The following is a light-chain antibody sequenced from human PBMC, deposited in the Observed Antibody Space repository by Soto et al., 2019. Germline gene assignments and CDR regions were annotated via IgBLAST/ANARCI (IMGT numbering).Light chain of an antibody. V-gene: IGKV3-11*01. Sequence: EIVLTRSPATLSLSPGERATLSCRASQSVSSYFAWYQQKPGQAPRLLIYDASNRATGIPARFSGSGSGTDFTLTISSLEPEDFAVYHRQQRSNCSPITFVLGTRLEIK. CDR2: DAS. CDR3: QQRSNCSPIT. CDR1: QSVSSY. J-gene: IGKJ5*01.